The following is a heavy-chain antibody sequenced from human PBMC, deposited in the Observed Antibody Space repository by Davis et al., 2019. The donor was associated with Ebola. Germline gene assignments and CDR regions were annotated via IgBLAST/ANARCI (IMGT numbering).Heavy chain of an antibody. V-gene: IGHV3-21*01. CDR3: AKALLGRRSSSYYYGMDV. J-gene: IGHJ6*02. CDR1: GFTFSSYS. D-gene: IGHD6-13*01. CDR2: ISSSSSYI. Sequence: PGGSLRLSCAASGFTFSSYSMNWVRQAPGKGLEWVSSISSSSSYIYYADSVKGRFTISRDNSKNTLYLQMNSLRAEDTAVYYCAKALLGRRSSSYYYGMDVWGQGTTVTVSS.